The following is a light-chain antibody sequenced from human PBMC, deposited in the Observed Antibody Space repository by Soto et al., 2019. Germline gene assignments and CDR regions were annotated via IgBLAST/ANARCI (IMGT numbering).Light chain of an antibody. CDR1: SSDVGGYNY. Sequence: QSALTQPRSVSGSPGQSVTISCTGTSSDVGGYNYVSWYQHHPGKAPKLMIYDVSERPSGVPDRFSGSKSGNTASLTISGXXXXXXADYYCCSYAGSYTYVFGTGTKLTV. CDR3: CSYAGSYTYV. V-gene: IGLV2-11*01. J-gene: IGLJ1*01. CDR2: DVS.